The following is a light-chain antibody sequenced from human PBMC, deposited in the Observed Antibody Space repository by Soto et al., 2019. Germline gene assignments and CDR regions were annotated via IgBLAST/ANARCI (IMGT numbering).Light chain of an antibody. V-gene: IGLV2-23*01. J-gene: IGLJ1*01. CDR1: SSDVGSYNL. Sequence: SVLTQPASVSGSPGQSITISCPGTSSDVGSYNLVSWYQQHPGKAPKLMIYEGSKRPSGVSNRFSGSKSGNTASLTISGLQAEDEADYYCSSYAGSSTYVFGTGNKGTVL. CDR2: EGS. CDR3: SSYAGSSTYV.